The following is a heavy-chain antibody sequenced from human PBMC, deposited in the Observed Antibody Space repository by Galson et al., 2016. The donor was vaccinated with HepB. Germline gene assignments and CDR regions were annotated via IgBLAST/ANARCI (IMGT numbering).Heavy chain of an antibody. CDR1: GFTFSSYW. CDR2: IRRDATQK. J-gene: IGHJ3*02. V-gene: IGHV3-7*01. D-gene: IGHD5-12*01. CDR3: ARDLTPSFDSGTYYDAFDI. Sequence: SLRLSCAASGFTFSSYWMTWVRQTPGQGLEWVANIRRDATQKNYVDSVKGRFTISRDNAKNSLFLQMNSLRAEDTAVYYCARDLTPSFDSGTYYDAFDIWGQGTRVTVSS.